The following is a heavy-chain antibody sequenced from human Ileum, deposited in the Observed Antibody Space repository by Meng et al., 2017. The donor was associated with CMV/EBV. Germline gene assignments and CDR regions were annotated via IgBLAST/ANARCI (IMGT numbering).Heavy chain of an antibody. Sequence: GGSLRLSCAASGFTFSNYAIHWVRQAPGKGLEWVALVSYDGGRKYYADSVKGRFTISRDNSRNTLYLQMNSLRAEDTAVYYCAGGGDQLPSRDNWFDPWGQGTLATFPS. D-gene: IGHD1-1*01. CDR2: VSYDGGRK. CDR1: GFTFSNYA. J-gene: IGHJ5*02. CDR3: AGGGDQLPSRDNWFDP. V-gene: IGHV3-30-3*01.